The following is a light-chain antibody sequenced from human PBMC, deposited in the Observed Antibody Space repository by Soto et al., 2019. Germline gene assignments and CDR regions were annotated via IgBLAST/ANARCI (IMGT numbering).Light chain of an antibody. J-gene: IGLJ7*01. Sequence: QSALTQPPSASGSPGQSVTISCTGASSDVGGYNFVSWYQHHPGKAPRLMIYDVTQRPSGVPDRFSGSKSGNTASLTVSGLQVDEEAYYYCSSYAGSSIPVAFGGGTQLTVL. CDR2: DVT. CDR3: SSYAGSSIPVA. V-gene: IGLV2-8*01. CDR1: SSDVGGYNF.